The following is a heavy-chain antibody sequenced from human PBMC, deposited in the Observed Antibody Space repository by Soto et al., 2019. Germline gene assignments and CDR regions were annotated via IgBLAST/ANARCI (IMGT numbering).Heavy chain of an antibody. CDR2: IYYSGST. J-gene: IGHJ4*02. V-gene: IGHV4-59*01. Sequence: QVQLQESGPGLVKPSETLSLTCTVSGGSISSYYWSWIRQPPGKGLEWIGYIYYSGSTNYNPSLQSRVTISVDTSKNQFSLKLSSVTAADTAVYYCAREGGHSSSWYVPFDYWGQGTLVTVSS. CDR3: AREGGHSSSWYVPFDY. D-gene: IGHD6-13*01. CDR1: GGSISSYY.